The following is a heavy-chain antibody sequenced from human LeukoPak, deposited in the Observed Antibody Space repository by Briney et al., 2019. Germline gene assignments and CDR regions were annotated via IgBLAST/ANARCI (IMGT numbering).Heavy chain of an antibody. CDR1: GYTFTGYY. J-gene: IGHJ6*03. V-gene: IGHV1-2*06. CDR3: ARGKLRAARPGDYYMDV. Sequence: GASVKVSCKASGYTFTGYYMRWVRQAPGQGPEWMGRINPNSGGTNYAQKFQGRVTMARDTSISPAYMELSSLRSEDTAVYYCARGKLRAARPGDYYMDVWGKGTTVTVSS. CDR2: INPNSGGT. D-gene: IGHD6-6*01.